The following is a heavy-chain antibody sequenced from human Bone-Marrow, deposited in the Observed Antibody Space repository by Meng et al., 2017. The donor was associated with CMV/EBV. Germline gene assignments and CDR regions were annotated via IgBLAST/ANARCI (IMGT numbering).Heavy chain of an antibody. V-gene: IGHV3-21*01. Sequence: GGSLRLSCAASGFTFSSYSMNWVRQAPGKGLEWVSSISSSSSYIYYADSVKGRFTISRDNAKNSLYLQMNSLRAEDTAVYYCAREDYSNYNAFDIWGQGKMVTVSS. CDR1: GFTFSSYS. J-gene: IGHJ3*02. CDR3: AREDYSNYNAFDI. D-gene: IGHD4-11*01. CDR2: ISSSSSYI.